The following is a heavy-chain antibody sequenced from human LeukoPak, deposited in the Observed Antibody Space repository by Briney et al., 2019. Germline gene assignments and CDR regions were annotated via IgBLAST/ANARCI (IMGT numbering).Heavy chain of an antibody. CDR1: GFTFSSYG. CDR3: AKRVYCIGGACTGGYFDY. CDR2: ISYDGSNK. D-gene: IGHD2-8*02. V-gene: IGHV3-30*18. J-gene: IGHJ4*02. Sequence: PGRSLRLSCAASGFTFSSYGMHWVRQAPGKGLEWVAVISYDGSNKYYADSVKGRFTISRDNSKNTLYLQMNSLRVEDTALYYCAKRVYCIGGACTGGYFDYWGQGTLVTVSS.